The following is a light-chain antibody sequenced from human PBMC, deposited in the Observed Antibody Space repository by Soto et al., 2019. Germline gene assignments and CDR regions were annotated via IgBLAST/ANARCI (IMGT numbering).Light chain of an antibody. CDR3: AAWDESLHAL. Sequence: QSVLNQPPSASGTPGQRITLSCSGSSSNIGDNPVNWYQQLPGAAPKLLIYINDQRPSGVPDRFSGSKSGTSASLAISGLQPEDEAEDYCAAWDESLHALLGTGTNLTVL. CDR2: IND. V-gene: IGLV1-44*01. J-gene: IGLJ1*01. CDR1: SSNIGDNP.